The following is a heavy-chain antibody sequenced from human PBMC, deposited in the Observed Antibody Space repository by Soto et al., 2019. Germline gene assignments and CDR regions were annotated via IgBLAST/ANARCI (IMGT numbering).Heavy chain of an antibody. CDR2: LIPMFGTA. CDR3: ARVLEYYYGSGSYSLGGPKFYAFDI. J-gene: IGHJ3*02. CDR1: AGTFSSCG. Sequence: SVKVSCKASAGTFSSCGFSWVRQAPGQGLEWMGLLIPMFGTANYAQKFQGRVTITADESTRTAYMELSSLRSEDTAVYYCARVLEYYYGSGSYSLGGPKFYAFDIWGQGTMVTVSS. V-gene: IGHV1-69*13. D-gene: IGHD3-10*01.